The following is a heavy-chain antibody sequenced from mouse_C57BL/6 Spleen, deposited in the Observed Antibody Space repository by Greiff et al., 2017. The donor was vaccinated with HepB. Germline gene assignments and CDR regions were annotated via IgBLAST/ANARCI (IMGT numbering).Heavy chain of an antibody. Sequence: VQRVESGPGLVAPSQSLSITCTVSGFSLTSYGVDWVRQSPGKGLEWLGVIWGVGSTNYNSALKSRLSISKDNSKSQVFLKMNSLQTDDTAMYYCASRDYGNPFAYWGQGTLVTVSA. CDR2: IWGVGST. V-gene: IGHV2-6*01. CDR3: ASRDYGNPFAY. CDR1: GFSLTSYG. D-gene: IGHD2-1*01. J-gene: IGHJ3*01.